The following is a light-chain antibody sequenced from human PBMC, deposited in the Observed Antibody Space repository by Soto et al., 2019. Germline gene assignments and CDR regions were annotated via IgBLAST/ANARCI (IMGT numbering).Light chain of an antibody. CDR3: QQYASSVT. Sequence: EILLTQSPGSLSLSPGDRATLSCRASQSFSSTFFAWYQQKPGQAPRLLIYGASSRATGIPDRFSGSGSWTDFTLTICRLEPEDFAVHYCQQYASSVTFGQWTKGEIK. J-gene: IGKJ1*01. CDR1: QSFSSTF. V-gene: IGKV3-20*01. CDR2: GAS.